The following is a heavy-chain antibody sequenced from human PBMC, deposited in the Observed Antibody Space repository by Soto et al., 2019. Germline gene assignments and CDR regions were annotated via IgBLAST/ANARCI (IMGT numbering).Heavy chain of an antibody. CDR2: ISGSGFKK. J-gene: IGHJ5*02. CDR3: AKNQGVELVPLATVDWFDP. D-gene: IGHD1-26*01. V-gene: IGHV3-23*01. Sequence: EVVLLESGGVLEQPGGSLRLSCAASGFIFENFGRSWVRQAPGKGLEWISSISGSGFKKYYADSVKGRFTISRDNSKRKVYLELNNLSAEDTAVYHCAKNQGVELVPLATVDWFDPWGQGSVVTVSS. CDR1: GFIFENFG.